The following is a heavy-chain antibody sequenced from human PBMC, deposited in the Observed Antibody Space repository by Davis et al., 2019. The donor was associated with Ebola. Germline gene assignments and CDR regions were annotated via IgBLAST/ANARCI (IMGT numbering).Heavy chain of an antibody. V-gene: IGHV3-74*01. J-gene: IGHJ4*02. CDR2: INSDGSST. CDR3: ARASGGSDY. CDR1: GFTFSSYW. Sequence: GESLKISCAASGFTFSSYWMHWVRQAPGKGLVWVSRINSDGSSTSYADSVKGRFTISRDNAKNTLYLQMNSLRAEDTAVYYCARASGGSDYWGQGTLVTVSS. D-gene: IGHD2-15*01.